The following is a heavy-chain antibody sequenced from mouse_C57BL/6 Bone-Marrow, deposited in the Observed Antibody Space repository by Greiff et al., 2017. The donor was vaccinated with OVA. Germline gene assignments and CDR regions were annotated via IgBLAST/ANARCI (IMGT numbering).Heavy chain of an antibody. CDR1: GYSITSGYY. D-gene: IGHD1-1*01. CDR2: ISYDGSN. J-gene: IGHJ3*01. Sequence: EVQRVESGPGLVKPSQSLSLTCSVTGYSITSGYYWNWIRQFPGNKLEWMGYISYDGSNNYNPSLKNRISITRDTSKNQFFLKLNSVTTEDTATYYCAREGVITTVVAPFAYWGQGTLVTVSA. CDR3: AREGVITTVVAPFAY. V-gene: IGHV3-6*01.